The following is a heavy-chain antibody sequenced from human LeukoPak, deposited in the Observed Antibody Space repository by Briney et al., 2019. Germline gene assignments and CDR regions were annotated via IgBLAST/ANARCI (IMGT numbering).Heavy chain of an antibody. CDR3: ASGSYFSSFDY. D-gene: IGHD1-26*01. CDR2: ISGSGGST. Sequence: GGSLRLSCAASGFTFSSYAMSWVRQAPGKGLEWVSAISGSGGSTYYADSVKGRFTISRDNSKSTLFLQMNSLRAEDTAVYYCASGSYFSSFDYWGQGTLVTVSS. CDR1: GFTFSSYA. V-gene: IGHV3-23*01. J-gene: IGHJ4*02.